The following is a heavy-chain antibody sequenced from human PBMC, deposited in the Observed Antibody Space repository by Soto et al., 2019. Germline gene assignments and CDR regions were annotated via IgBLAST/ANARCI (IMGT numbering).Heavy chain of an antibody. J-gene: IGHJ4*02. CDR1: GYTFSGYY. CDR2: INPNSGGT. V-gene: IGHV1-2*02. Sequence: ASVKVSCKASGYTFSGYYVHWVRQAPGQGLEWLGCINPNSGGTKYAQKFQGRVTMTRDTYISTASMHLSALISDDTAVYYCARSTNWNLDYWGQGTLVTVSS. CDR3: ARSTNWNLDY. D-gene: IGHD2-8*01.